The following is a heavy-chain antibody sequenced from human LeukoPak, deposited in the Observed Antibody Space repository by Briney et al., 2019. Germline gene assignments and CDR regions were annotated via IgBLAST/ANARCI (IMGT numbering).Heavy chain of an antibody. V-gene: IGHV4-31*03. Sequence: SETLSLTCTVSGGSISSSSYYWGWIRQPPGKGLEWIGYIYYSGSTYYNPSLKSRVTISVDTSKNQFSLKLSSVTAADTAVYYCARDIAYYDSSGYYDYWGQGTLVTVSS. CDR1: GGSISSSSYY. D-gene: IGHD3-22*01. CDR2: IYYSGST. CDR3: ARDIAYYDSSGYYDY. J-gene: IGHJ4*02.